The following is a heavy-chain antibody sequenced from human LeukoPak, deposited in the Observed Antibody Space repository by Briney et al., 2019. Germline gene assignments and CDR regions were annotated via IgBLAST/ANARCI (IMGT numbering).Heavy chain of an antibody. V-gene: IGHV3-64*04. D-gene: IGHD3-10*01. Sequence: PGGSLRLSCSASGFTFSSYAMHWVRQAPGKGLEYVSAISSNGGSTYYADSVKGRFTISRDNSKNTLYLQMNSLRAEDTAVYYCARVRSSGPPLDWGQGTMVTVSS. CDR2: ISSNGGST. CDR1: GFTFSSYA. J-gene: IGHJ3*01. CDR3: ARVRSSGPPLD.